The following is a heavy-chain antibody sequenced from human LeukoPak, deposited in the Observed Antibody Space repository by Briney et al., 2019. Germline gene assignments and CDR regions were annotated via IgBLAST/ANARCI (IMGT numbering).Heavy chain of an antibody. CDR1: GFTFSSYE. V-gene: IGHV3-48*03. CDR3: ARDCGSGSYVGRCDYYYGMDV. Sequence: GGSLRLSCAASGFTFSSYEMNWVRQAPGKGLEWVSYISSSGSTIYYADSVKGRFTISRDNAKNSLYLQMNSLRAEDTAVYYCARDCGSGSYVGRCDYYYGMDVWGQGTTVTVSS. J-gene: IGHJ6*02. D-gene: IGHD3-10*01. CDR2: ISSSGSTI.